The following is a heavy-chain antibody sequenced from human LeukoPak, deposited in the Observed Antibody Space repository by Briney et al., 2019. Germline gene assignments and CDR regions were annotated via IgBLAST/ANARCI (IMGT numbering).Heavy chain of an antibody. V-gene: IGHV4-34*01. CDR1: GGSFSGYY. CDR3: AREVIPSTIVVVPAASGGNWFDP. J-gene: IGHJ5*02. CDR2: INHSGST. D-gene: IGHD2-2*01. Sequence: SETLSLTCAVYGGSFSGYYWSWIRQPPGKGLEWIGEINHSGSTNYNPSLKSRVTISVDTSENQFSLKLSSVTAADTAVYYCAREVIPSTIVVVPAASGGNWFDPWGQGTLVTVSS.